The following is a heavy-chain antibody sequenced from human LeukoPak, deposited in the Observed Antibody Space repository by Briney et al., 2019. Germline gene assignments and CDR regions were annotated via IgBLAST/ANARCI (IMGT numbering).Heavy chain of an antibody. V-gene: IGHV1-46*01. Sequence: ASVKVSCKASGYTFTSYYMHWVRQAPGQGLEWMGIINPSGGSTSYAQKFQGRVTMIRDTSTSTVYMELSSLRSEDTAVYYCARATLWFGELSENWFDPWGQGTLVTVSS. CDR3: ARATLWFGELSENWFDP. D-gene: IGHD3-10*01. CDR2: INPSGGST. CDR1: GYTFTSYY. J-gene: IGHJ5*02.